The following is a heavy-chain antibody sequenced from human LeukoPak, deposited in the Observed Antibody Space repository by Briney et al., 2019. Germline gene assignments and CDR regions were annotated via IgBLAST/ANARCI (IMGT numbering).Heavy chain of an antibody. V-gene: IGHV4-34*01. CDR3: ASDTRDILTGPPDAFDI. CDR2: INHSGST. D-gene: IGHD3-9*01. Sequence: SETLSLTCAVYGGSFSGYYWSWIRQPPGKGLEWIGEINHSGSTNYNPSLKSRVTISVYTSKNQFSLKLSSVTAADTAVYYCASDTRDILTGPPDAFDIWGQGTMVTVSS. J-gene: IGHJ3*02. CDR1: GGSFSGYY.